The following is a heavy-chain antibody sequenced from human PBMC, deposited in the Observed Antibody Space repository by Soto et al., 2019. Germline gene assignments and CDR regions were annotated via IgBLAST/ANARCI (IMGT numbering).Heavy chain of an antibody. J-gene: IGHJ4*02. CDR1: GGSLSGYY. D-gene: IGHD6-6*01. Sequence: KPSETLSLTCAVYGGSLSGYYWSCIRQPPGKGPEWIGEINHSGSTNYNPSLKSRVTISVDTSKNQFSLKLSSVTAADTAVYYCARGAGSSSSGYWGQGTLVTVS. CDR2: INHSGST. V-gene: IGHV4-34*01. CDR3: ARGAGSSSSGY.